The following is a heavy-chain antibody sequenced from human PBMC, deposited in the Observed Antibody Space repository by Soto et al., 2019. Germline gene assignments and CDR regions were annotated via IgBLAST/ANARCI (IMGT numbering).Heavy chain of an antibody. Sequence: ASVKVSCKASGGTFSSYTISWVRQAPGQGLEWMGRIIPILSIANYAQKFQGRVTITADKSTSTAYMELSSLRSEDTAAYYCARASAEPYYFDYWGQGTLVTVSS. CDR2: IIPILSIA. J-gene: IGHJ4*02. V-gene: IGHV1-69*02. D-gene: IGHD3-16*01. CDR1: GGTFSSYT. CDR3: ARASAEPYYFDY.